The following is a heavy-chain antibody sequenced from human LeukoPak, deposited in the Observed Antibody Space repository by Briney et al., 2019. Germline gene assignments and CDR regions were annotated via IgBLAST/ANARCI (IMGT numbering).Heavy chain of an antibody. CDR3: ARGNYDSSGYYSEQLNYYFDY. Sequence: SQTLSLTCAVYGGSFSGYYWSWIRQPPGKGLEWIGEINHSGSTNYNPSLKSRVTISVDTSKNQFSLKLSSVTAADTAVYYCARGNYDSSGYYSEQLNYYFDYWGQGTLVTVSS. CDR2: INHSGST. D-gene: IGHD3-22*01. CDR1: GGSFSGYY. V-gene: IGHV4-34*01. J-gene: IGHJ4*02.